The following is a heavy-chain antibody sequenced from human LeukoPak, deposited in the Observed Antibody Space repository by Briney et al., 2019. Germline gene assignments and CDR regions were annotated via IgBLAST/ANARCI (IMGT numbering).Heavy chain of an antibody. V-gene: IGHV1-69*13. CDR2: IIPIFGTA. Sequence: ASVKVSCKASGGTFSSYAISWVRQAPGQGLEWMGGIIPIFGTANYAQKFQGRVTITADESTSTAYMELSSLRSEDTAVYYCARVATIFGVVHNWGQGTLVTVSS. CDR1: GGTFSSYA. D-gene: IGHD3-3*01. J-gene: IGHJ4*02. CDR3: ARVATIFGVVHN.